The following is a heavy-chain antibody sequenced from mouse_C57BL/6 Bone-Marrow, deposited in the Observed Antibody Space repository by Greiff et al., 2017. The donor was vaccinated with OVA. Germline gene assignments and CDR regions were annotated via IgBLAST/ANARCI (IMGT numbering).Heavy chain of an antibody. CDR2: INPNYGTT. V-gene: IGHV1-39*01. Sequence: VQLQQSGPELVKPGASVKISCKASGYSFTDYNMNWVKQSNGKSLEWIGVINPNYGTTSYNQKFKGKATLTADKSSSTAYMQFSSLTSEDSAIYYCARSGTTVKYFDYWGQGTTLTVSS. J-gene: IGHJ2*01. CDR3: ARSGTTVKYFDY. CDR1: GYSFTDYN. D-gene: IGHD1-1*01.